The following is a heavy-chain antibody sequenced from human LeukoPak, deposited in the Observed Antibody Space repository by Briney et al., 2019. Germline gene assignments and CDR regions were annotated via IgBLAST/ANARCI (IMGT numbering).Heavy chain of an antibody. V-gene: IGHV3-48*04. CDR2: ISSSSSTI. CDR3: AREGEGGGFDY. D-gene: IGHD3-16*01. CDR1: GFTFSSYS. J-gene: IGHJ4*02. Sequence: GGSLRLSCAASGFTFSSYSMNWVRQAPGKGLEWVSYISSSSSTIYYADSVKGRFTISRDNAKNSLYLQMNSLRAEDTAVYYCAREGEGGGFDYWGQGTLVTVSS.